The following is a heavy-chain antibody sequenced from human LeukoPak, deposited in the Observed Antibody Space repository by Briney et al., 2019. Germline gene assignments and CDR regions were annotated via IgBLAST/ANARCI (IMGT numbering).Heavy chain of an antibody. CDR3: AKDGPNVYCSSTSCRKPYYYYYGMDV. V-gene: IGHV1-2*06. CDR2: INPSSGGT. CDR1: GYTFTGYY. J-gene: IGHJ6*02. Sequence: ASVKVSCKASGYTFTGYYMHWVRQAPGQGLEWMGRINPSSGGTNYAQKFQGRVTMTRDTSISTAYMELSRLRSDDTAVYYCAKDGPNVYCSSTSCRKPYYYYYGMDVWGQGTTVTVSS. D-gene: IGHD2-2*01.